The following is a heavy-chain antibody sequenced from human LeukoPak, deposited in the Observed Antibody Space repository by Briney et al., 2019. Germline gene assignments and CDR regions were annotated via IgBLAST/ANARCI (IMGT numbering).Heavy chain of an antibody. V-gene: IGHV1-2*02. CDR1: GYTFTGYY. CDR3: ARDLTGHDAFDI. D-gene: IGHD7-27*01. CDR2: INPNSGGT. Sequence: ASVKVSCKASGYTFTGYYMHWVRQAPGQGLEWMGWINPNSGGTNYAQKFQGRVTMTRDTSISTAYMELSRLRSDDTAVYYCARDLTGHDAFDIWGQGTMVTVSS. J-gene: IGHJ3*02.